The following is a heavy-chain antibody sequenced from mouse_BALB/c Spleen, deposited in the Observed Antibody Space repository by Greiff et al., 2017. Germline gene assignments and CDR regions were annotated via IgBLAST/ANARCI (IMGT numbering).Heavy chain of an antibody. D-gene: IGHD5-1-1*01. CDR1: GFSLTSYG. J-gene: IGHJ4*01. V-gene: IGHV2-9*02. CDR2: IWAGGST. CDR3: AREDTPDY. Sequence: VKVVESGPGLVAPSQSLSITCTVSGFSLTSYGVHWVRQPPGKGLEWLGVIWAGGSTNYNSALMSRLSISKDNSMSQVFLKMNSLQTDDTAMYYCAREDTPDYWGQGTSVTVSA.